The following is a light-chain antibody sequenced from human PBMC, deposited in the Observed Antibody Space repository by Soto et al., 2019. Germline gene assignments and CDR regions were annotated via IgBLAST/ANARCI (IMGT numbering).Light chain of an antibody. V-gene: IGKV1-6*01. CDR2: AAS. J-gene: IGKJ2*01. CDR3: LTDHNYPYT. CDR1: QGIRND. Sequence: AIQMTQSPPSLSASVGDRVTITCRASQGIRNDLGWYQQKPGKAPKLLIYAASSLQSGVPSRFSGSGSGTDFTLTISSLQHEDFATYYCLTDHNYPYTFGQGTKLDIK.